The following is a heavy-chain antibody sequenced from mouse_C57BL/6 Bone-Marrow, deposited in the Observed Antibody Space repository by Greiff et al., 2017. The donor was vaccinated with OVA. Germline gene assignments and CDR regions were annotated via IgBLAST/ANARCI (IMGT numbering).Heavy chain of an antibody. D-gene: IGHD2-2*01. CDR3: ARAFYGYDDAMDY. CDR2: ISDGGSYT. CDR1: GFTFSSYA. Sequence: EVKLVESGGGLVKPGGSLKLSCAASGFTFSSYAMSWVRQTPEKRLEWVATISDGGSYTYYPDNVKGRFTISRDNAKNNLYLQMSHLKSEDTAMYYCARAFYGYDDAMDYWGQGTSVTVSS. V-gene: IGHV5-4*03. J-gene: IGHJ4*01.